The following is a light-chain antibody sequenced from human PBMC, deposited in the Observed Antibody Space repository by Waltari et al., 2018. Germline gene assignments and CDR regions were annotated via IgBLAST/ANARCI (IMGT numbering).Light chain of an antibody. Sequence: DIQMTQSPSSLSASVGDRVTIICRASQGISNSVAWYQQKPGKAPKLLLYAASNLESGVPSRFSGSGSGTDYTLTISSLQPEDFATYYCQQYYGTPALTFGGGTKVEIK. CDR1: QGISNS. CDR2: AAS. J-gene: IGKJ4*01. CDR3: QQYYGTPALT. V-gene: IGKV1-NL1*01.